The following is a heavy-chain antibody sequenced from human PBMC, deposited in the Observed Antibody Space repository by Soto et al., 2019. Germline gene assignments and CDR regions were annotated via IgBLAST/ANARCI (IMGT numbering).Heavy chain of an antibody. Sequence: EVQLVESGGGLVKPGGSLRLSCAASGFTFSSYSMNWVRQAPGKGLEWVSSISGGSGYMYYADSVKGRFTISRDNAKNSLYLQMNSLRAEDTAVYYCAGGRGDCSSTPCPPLFHPCGQGTQVTDSS. CDR3: AGGRGDCSSTPCPPLFHP. CDR2: ISGGSGYM. D-gene: IGHD2-2*01. V-gene: IGHV3-21*01. CDR1: GFTFSSYS. J-gene: IGHJ5*02.